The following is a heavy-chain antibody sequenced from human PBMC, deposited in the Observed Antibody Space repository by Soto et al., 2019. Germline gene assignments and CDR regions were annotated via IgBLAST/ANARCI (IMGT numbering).Heavy chain of an antibody. V-gene: IGHV4-34*01. J-gene: IGHJ6*02. CDR3: ARAHGVTTQGGGKFYYYTYGMDV. CDR1: GGSFSGYH. Sequence: QVKLQQWGAGLLKPSATLSLTCAVYGGSFSGYHWTWIRQPPGKGLEWIGEINERGGTKNNRSLTSRVTISEDTSKNKFSLRVSSVTAADTAVYFCARAHGVTTQGGGKFYYYTYGMDVWGQGTTVTVSS. CDR2: INERGGT. D-gene: IGHD1-1*01.